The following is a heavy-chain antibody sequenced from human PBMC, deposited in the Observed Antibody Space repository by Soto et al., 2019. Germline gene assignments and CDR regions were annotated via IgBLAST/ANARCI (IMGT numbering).Heavy chain of an antibody. V-gene: IGHV1-2*04. CDR2: INPNSGGT. Sequence: GVSVEPSCTACGYTSTGHYLHWVRQAPAQGLEWMGWINPNSGGTNYAQKFQGWVTMTRGTSISTAYMELSRLRSDDTAVYYCARAIVGATSYYGMDVWGQGTKVTAP. J-gene: IGHJ6*02. CDR1: GYTSTGHY. CDR3: ARAIVGATSYYGMDV. D-gene: IGHD1-26*01.